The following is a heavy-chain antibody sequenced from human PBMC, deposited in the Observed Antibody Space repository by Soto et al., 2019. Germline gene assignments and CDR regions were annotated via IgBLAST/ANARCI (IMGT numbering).Heavy chain of an antibody. Sequence: KPSETLSLTCTVSGGSISSGGYYWSWIRQHPGKGLEWIGYIYYSGSTYYNPSLKSRVTISVDTSKNQFSLKLSSVTAADTAVYYCARDGELLLSDYYYGMDVWGQGTTVTVSS. J-gene: IGHJ6*02. CDR2: IYYSGST. D-gene: IGHD2-15*01. V-gene: IGHV4-31*03. CDR3: ARDGELLLSDYYYGMDV. CDR1: GGSISSGGYY.